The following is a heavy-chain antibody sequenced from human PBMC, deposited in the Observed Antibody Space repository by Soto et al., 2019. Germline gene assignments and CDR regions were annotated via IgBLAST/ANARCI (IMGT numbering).Heavy chain of an antibody. D-gene: IGHD1-1*01. CDR1: GFSVSDSS. CDR3: ARDLGSNDLLNTYYYGMDV. CDR2: FYRGGST. Sequence: EVQLVETGGGLIQPGGSLRLSCEVSGFSVSDSSMSWVRQAPGKGLEWVSVFYRGGSTDYADSVKGRGTVSRDTFKNTLFLQMDSLTVEDTAVYFGARDLGSNDLLNTYYYGMDVWGQGTTVTVS. V-gene: IGHV3-53*02. J-gene: IGHJ6*02.